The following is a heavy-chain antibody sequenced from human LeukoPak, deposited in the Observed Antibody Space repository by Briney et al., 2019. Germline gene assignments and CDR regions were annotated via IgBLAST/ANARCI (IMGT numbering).Heavy chain of an antibody. Sequence: ASVRVSCKASGYTLTSYYMHWVRQAPGQGLEWMGWINPNTGDTSFAQKFQGRVTLTRDTSISTAYMELSRLKSDDTAVYYCARLFNYYDNSGYYQYYFDYWGQGTLVTVSS. CDR1: GYTLTSYY. D-gene: IGHD3-22*01. CDR3: ARLFNYYDNSGYYQYYFDY. CDR2: INPNTGDT. V-gene: IGHV1-2*02. J-gene: IGHJ4*02.